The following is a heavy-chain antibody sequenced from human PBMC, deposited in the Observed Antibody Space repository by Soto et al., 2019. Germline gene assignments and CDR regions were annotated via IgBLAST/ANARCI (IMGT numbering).Heavy chain of an antibody. CDR2: IIPIFGTA. CDR1: GCTFSSYA. V-gene: IGHV1-69*13. D-gene: IGHD2-2*01. CDR3: ACKSDIVVVPAAMDPYYYYYGMDV. J-gene: IGHJ6*02. Sequence: SVKVSCKASGCTFSSYAISWVRQAPGQGLEWMGGIIPIFGTANYAQKFQGRVTITADESTSTAYMELSSLRSEDTAVYYCACKSDIVVVPAAMDPYYYYYGMDVWGQGTTVTVSS.